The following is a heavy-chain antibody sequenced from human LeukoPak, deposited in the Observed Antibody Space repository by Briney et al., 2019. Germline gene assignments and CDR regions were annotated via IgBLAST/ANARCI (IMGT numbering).Heavy chain of an antibody. CDR1: GYTFTSHW. D-gene: IGHD3-16*02. V-gene: IGHV5-51*01. Sequence: GESLKISCKGSGYTFTSHWIGWVRQMPGKGLEWMGIIYPGDSDTTYSPSFQGQVTISADKSISTAYLQWSSLKASDTAMYYCARGQRLRLGELSFASYFFDYWGQGTLVTVSS. CDR3: ARGQRLRLGELSFASYFFDY. J-gene: IGHJ4*02. CDR2: IYPGDSDT.